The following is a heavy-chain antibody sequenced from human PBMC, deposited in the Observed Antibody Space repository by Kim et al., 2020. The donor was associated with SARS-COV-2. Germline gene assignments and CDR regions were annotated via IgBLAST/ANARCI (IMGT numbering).Heavy chain of an antibody. J-gene: IGHJ5*02. Sequence: SETLSLTCAVSGGSISSSNWWSWVRQPPGKGLEWIGEIYHSGSTNYNPSLKSRVTISVDKSKNQFSLKLSSVTAADTAVYYCARALEGGGWYRWFDPWGQGTLVTVSS. CDR1: GGSISSSNW. CDR3: ARALEGGGWYRWFDP. D-gene: IGHD6-19*01. CDR2: IYHSGST. V-gene: IGHV4-4*02.